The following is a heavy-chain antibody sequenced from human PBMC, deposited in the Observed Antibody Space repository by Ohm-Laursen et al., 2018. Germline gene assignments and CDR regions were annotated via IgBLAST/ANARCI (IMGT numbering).Heavy chain of an antibody. V-gene: IGHV4-4*07. D-gene: IGHD3-10*01. CDR2: MYSSGST. Sequence: SDTLSLTYNVSGGSISNYYWSWIRQPAGKGLEWVGRMYSSGSTNYNPSLKSRVTMSFDTSKNQFSLKLSSVTAADTAVYYCARGYYGRGDSWGQGTLVTVSS. CDR1: GGSISNYY. J-gene: IGHJ4*02. CDR3: ARGYYGRGDS.